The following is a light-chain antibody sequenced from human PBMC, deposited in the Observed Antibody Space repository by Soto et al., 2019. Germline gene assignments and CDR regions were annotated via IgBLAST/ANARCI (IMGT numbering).Light chain of an antibody. V-gene: IGKV2-30*01. J-gene: IGKJ2*01. Sequence: VVLTQSPRSLPVTLGQPASISCRASRSLVDSDGNTYLIWFHQRPGQSPRRLINKVSDRDSGVPDRCSGSGSGTEFTLKISRVEENDVGVYYCMQGILPYTFGQGTRLDIK. CDR1: RSLVDSDGNTY. CDR3: MQGILPYT. CDR2: KVS.